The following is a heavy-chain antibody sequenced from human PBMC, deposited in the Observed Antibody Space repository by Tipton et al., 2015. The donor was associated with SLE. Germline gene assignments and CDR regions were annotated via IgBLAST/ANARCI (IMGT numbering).Heavy chain of an antibody. CDR2: IFFSGST. CDR3: ARTTSTGYHFAPFDS. D-gene: IGHD3-22*01. CDR1: GGSISSYY. J-gene: IGHJ4*02. Sequence: TLSLTCTVSGGSISSYYWSWFRQPPGKGLEWIGYIFFSGSTNYSPSLKSRVTISVDMSMNQFSLKLTSVTAADTAMYYCARTTSTGYHFAPFDSWGQGTLVTVSS. V-gene: IGHV4-59*01.